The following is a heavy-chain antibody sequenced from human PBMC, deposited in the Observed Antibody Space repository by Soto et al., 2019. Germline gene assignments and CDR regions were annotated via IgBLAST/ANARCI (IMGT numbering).Heavy chain of an antibody. Sequence: QVQLQESGPGLVKPSQTLSLTCTVSGGSISSGGHYWNWIRQHPGKGLEWIGYIYYSGSTYYNPSLKSRVTPSVDTSKNQFSLKLSSVTAADTAVYYCARDQAYDYTSPGDYYYYGMDVWGQGTTVTVSS. CDR1: GGSISSGGHY. CDR2: IYYSGST. CDR3: ARDQAYDYTSPGDYYYYGMDV. D-gene: IGHD4-4*01. V-gene: IGHV4-31*03. J-gene: IGHJ6*02.